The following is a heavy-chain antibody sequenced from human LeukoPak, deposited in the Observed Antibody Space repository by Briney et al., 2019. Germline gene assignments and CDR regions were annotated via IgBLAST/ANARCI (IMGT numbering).Heavy chain of an antibody. CDR3: PQDYYGS. V-gene: IGHV3-30*18. CDR1: GFTFSSYG. CDR2: ISHDGSIK. Sequence: GGSLRLSCAASGFTFSSYGMHWVRQAPGKGLEWVAVISHDGSIKYYEDSVKGRFTISRDNSKNTLYLQMNSLRAEDTAVYYWPQDYYGSGGQGTLFTVSS. D-gene: IGHD3-10*01. J-gene: IGHJ4*02.